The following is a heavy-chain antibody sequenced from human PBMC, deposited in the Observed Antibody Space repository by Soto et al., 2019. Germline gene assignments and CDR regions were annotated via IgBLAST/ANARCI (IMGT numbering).Heavy chain of an antibody. Sequence: ASVKVSCKASGGTFSSYAISWVRQAPGQGLEWMGGIIPIFGTANYAQKFQGRVTITADESTSTAYMELSSLRSEDTAVYYCARGVVAAAGIYYYGMDVWGQGTTVTVSS. CDR3: ARGVVAAAGIYYYGMDV. D-gene: IGHD6-13*01. J-gene: IGHJ6*02. CDR2: IIPIFGTA. CDR1: GGTFSSYA. V-gene: IGHV1-69*13.